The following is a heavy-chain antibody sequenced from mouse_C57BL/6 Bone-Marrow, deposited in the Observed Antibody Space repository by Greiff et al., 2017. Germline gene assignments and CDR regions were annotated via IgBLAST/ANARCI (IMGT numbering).Heavy chain of an antibody. J-gene: IGHJ1*03. V-gene: IGHV3-6*01. Sequence: EVKLVESGPGLVKPSQSLSLTCSVTGYSITSGYYWNWIRQFPGNKLEWMGYISYDGSNNYNPSLKNRISITRDPSKNQFFLKLNSVTTEDTATYYCASYYYGSSYGWYFDVWGTGTTVTVSS. CDR1: GYSITSGYY. CDR2: ISYDGSN. D-gene: IGHD1-1*01. CDR3: ASYYYGSSYGWYFDV.